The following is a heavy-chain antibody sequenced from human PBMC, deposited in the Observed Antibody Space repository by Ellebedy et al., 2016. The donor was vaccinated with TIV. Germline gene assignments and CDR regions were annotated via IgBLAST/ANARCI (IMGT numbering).Heavy chain of an antibody. V-gene: IGHV5-10-1*01. CDR2: IDHSDSYT. CDR1: GYSFTCYW. Sequence: PGGSLRPSCKGSGYSFTCYWIGWVRQMPGKGLEWMGRIDHSDSYTNYSTSFQGHVTIPADKSISPAYLQWSSLKASDTAMYHYARHVIVGEIDAFDIWGQGTMVTVSS. J-gene: IGHJ3*02. CDR3: ARHVIVGEIDAFDI. D-gene: IGHD1-26*01.